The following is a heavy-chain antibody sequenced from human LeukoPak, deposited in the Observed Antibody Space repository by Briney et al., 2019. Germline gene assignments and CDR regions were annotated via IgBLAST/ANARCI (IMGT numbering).Heavy chain of an antibody. CDR3: AKDGARDGYNYPDY. Sequence: GGSLRLSCAASGFTFTNYGMSWVRQAPGKGLEWVSDISGSGDFTYYADSVKGRFTISRDKSKNTLYLQMNSLRAEDTAVYYCAKDGARDGYNYPDYWGQGTLVTVSS. D-gene: IGHD5-24*01. CDR1: GFTFTNYG. CDR2: ISGSGDFT. V-gene: IGHV3-23*01. J-gene: IGHJ4*02.